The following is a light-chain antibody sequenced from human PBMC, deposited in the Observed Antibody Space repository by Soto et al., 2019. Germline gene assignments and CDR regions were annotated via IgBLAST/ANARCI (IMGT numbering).Light chain of an antibody. CDR1: SSDVGGYNY. V-gene: IGLV2-8*01. J-gene: IGLJ3*02. CDR2: EVS. Sequence: QSALTQPPSASGSPGQSVTISCTGTSSDVGGYNYVSWYQQHPGKAPKLMIYEVSKRPSGVPDRFSGSKSGNTASLTVSGLQAEDEADYFCCSYAGNKTVVFGGGTKVTVL. CDR3: CSYAGNKTVV.